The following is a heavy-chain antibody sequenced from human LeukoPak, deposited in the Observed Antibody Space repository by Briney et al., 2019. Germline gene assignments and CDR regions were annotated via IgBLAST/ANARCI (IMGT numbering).Heavy chain of an antibody. CDR1: GYTFTSYG. Sequence: ASVKVSCTASGYTFTSYGISWVRQAPGQGLEWMGWISAYNGNTNYAQKLQGRVTMTTDTSTSTAYMELRSLRSDDTAVYYCARVGNLYYYYYMDVWGKGTTVTVSS. V-gene: IGHV1-18*01. D-gene: IGHD1-14*01. CDR2: ISAYNGNT. CDR3: ARVGNLYYYYYMDV. J-gene: IGHJ6*03.